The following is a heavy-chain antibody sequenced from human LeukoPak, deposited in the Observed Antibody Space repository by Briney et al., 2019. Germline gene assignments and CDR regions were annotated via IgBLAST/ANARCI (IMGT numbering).Heavy chain of an antibody. V-gene: IGHV3-23*01. CDR1: GFTFSSYA. D-gene: IGHD3-10*01. CDR3: AKDPGKHPYYYMDV. J-gene: IGHJ6*03. CDR2: LSGSGGST. Sequence: GGSLRLSCAASGFTFSSYAMSWVRQAPGKGLEWVSTLSGSGGSTCHADSVKGRFSISRDNSKNTLSLQMNSLRAEDTAVYYCAKDPGKHPYYYMDVWGRGTAVTVSS.